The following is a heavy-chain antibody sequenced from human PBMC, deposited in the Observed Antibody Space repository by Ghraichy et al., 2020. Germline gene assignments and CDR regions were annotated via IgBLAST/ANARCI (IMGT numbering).Heavy chain of an antibody. D-gene: IGHD2-8*01. V-gene: IGHV3-21*01. Sequence: GGSLRLSCAASGFTFSSYSMNWVRQAPGKGLEWVSSISSSSSYIYYADSVKGRFTISRDNAKNSLYLQMNSLRAEDTAVYYCARDFGYCTNGVCYATDYWGQGTLVTVSS. CDR3: ARDFGYCTNGVCYATDY. CDR2: ISSSSSYI. J-gene: IGHJ4*02. CDR1: GFTFSSYS.